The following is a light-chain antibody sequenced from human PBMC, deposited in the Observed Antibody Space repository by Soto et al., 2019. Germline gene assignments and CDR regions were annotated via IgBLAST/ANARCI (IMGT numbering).Light chain of an antibody. CDR3: QQYANWPLT. CDR1: QSVSRN. CDR2: GAS. V-gene: IGKV3D-15*01. Sequence: LAQCSVYLSESPGERATLSCLASQSVSRNLAWVQQILGQAPRLLIYGASSRATGIPDRFSGSGSGTDFTLTISSLQAEDFAVYYCQQYANWPLTFGGGTKVDIK. J-gene: IGKJ4*01.